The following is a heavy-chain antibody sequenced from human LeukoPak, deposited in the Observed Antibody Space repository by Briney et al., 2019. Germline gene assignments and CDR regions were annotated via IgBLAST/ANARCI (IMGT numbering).Heavy chain of an antibody. J-gene: IGHJ6*03. CDR2: INPNSGGT. CDR3: AREGIVLMVYAGMDV. CDR1: GYTFTGYY. Sequence: ASVKVSCKAFGYTFTGYYMHWVRQAPGQGLEWMGWINPNSGGTNYAQKFQGRVTMTRDTSISTAYMELSRLRSDDTAVYYCAREGIVLMVYAGMDVWGKGTTVTVSS. V-gene: IGHV1-2*02. D-gene: IGHD2-8*01.